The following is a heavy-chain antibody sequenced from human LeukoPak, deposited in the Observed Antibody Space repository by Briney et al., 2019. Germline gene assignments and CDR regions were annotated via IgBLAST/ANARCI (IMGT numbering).Heavy chain of an antibody. V-gene: IGHV3-15*01. CDR2: IKSQTDGETT. CDR1: GFIFSNAY. J-gene: IGHJ5*02. Sequence: GGSLRLSCAASGFIFSNAYMNWVRQAPGKGLEWVGRIKSQTDGETTDYAAPVKGRFTILRDDSENTVYLQMNSLKTEDTAIYYCTTFRGISAPWGQGTLVTVSS. CDR3: TTFRGISAP. D-gene: IGHD3-10*01.